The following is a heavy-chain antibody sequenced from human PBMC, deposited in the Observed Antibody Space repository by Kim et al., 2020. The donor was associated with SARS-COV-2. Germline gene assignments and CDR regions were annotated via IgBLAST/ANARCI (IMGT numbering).Heavy chain of an antibody. CDR2: K. CDR3: ARWASSGYFDY. V-gene: IGHV3-30*01. J-gene: IGHJ4*02. Sequence: KYYADSVKGRFTISRDNSKNTLYLQMNSLRAEDTAVYYCARWASSGYFDYWGQGTLVTVSS. D-gene: IGHD3-22*01.